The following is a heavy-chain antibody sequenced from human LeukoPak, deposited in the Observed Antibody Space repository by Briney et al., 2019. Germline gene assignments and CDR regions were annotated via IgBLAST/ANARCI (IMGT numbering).Heavy chain of an antibody. CDR2: IYYSGSS. CDR1: GGSISNSSYY. V-gene: IGHV4-39*07. D-gene: IGHD5-18*01. J-gene: IGHJ4*02. CDR3: ATWIQLWAHFDY. Sequence: SETLSLTCTVSGGSISNSSYYWGWLRQPPGKGLEWIGNIYYSGSSYYNPSLKSRVTISVDTSKNQFSLKLSSVTAADTAVYYCATWIQLWAHFDYWGQGTLVTVSS.